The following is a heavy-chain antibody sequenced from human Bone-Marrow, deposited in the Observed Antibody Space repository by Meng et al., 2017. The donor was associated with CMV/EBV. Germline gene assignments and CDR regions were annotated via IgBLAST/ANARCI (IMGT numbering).Heavy chain of an antibody. Sequence: ASVKVSCKASGYTFTGYYMHWVRQAPGQGLEWMGWINPNSGGTNYAQKFQGRVTMTRDTSISTAYMELSRLRSDDTAVYYCTGYSSSWSRGYYYYYGMDVWGQGNTVTGAS. D-gene: IGHD6-13*01. V-gene: IGHV1-2*02. J-gene: IGHJ6*02. CDR1: GYTFTGYY. CDR3: TGYSSSWSRGYYYYYGMDV. CDR2: INPNSGGT.